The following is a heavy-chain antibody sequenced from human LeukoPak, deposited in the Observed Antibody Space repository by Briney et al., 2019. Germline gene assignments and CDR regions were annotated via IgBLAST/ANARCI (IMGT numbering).Heavy chain of an antibody. J-gene: IGHJ6*04. Sequence: GGSLRLSCVGSGYTFRSYDMHWVRQAPGKGLEWVSGISPSGGITYYTDSVKGRFTISRDNSKNTVSLQMNSLRAEDTAVYYCAELGITMIGGVWGKGTTVTISS. V-gene: IGHV3-23*01. CDR2: ISPSGGIT. CDR3: AELGITMIGGV. D-gene: IGHD3-10*02. CDR1: GYTFRSYD.